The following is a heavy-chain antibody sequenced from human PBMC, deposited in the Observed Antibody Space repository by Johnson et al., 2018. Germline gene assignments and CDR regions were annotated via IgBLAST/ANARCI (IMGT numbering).Heavy chain of an antibody. Sequence: QVQLQESGPGLVKPSQTLSLTCTVSGGSISSGSYYWSWIRKPAGKGLEWIGRVYTSGSTHYNPSLKSRVTISIDTSKNQFSMKLSSVTAADTAVYYCARGIFGVVNAYYYYYMDVWGKGTTVTVSS. CDR2: VYTSGST. CDR1: GGSISSGSYY. CDR3: ARGIFGVVNAYYYYYMDV. J-gene: IGHJ6*03. V-gene: IGHV4-61*02. D-gene: IGHD3-3*01.